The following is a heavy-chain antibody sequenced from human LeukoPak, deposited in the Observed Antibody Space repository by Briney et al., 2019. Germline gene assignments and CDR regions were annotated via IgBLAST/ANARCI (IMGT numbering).Heavy chain of an antibody. J-gene: IGHJ4*02. D-gene: IGHD6-13*01. CDR3: ARALRYSSPFDY. CDR1: GFTFSSYW. V-gene: IGHV3-74*01. Sequence: PGGSLRLSCAASGFTFSSYWMHWVRQAPGKGLVWVSRINSDESSTSYADSVKGRFTISRDNAKNTLYLQMNSLRAEDTAVYYCARALRYSSPFDYWGQGTLVTVSS. CDR2: INSDESST.